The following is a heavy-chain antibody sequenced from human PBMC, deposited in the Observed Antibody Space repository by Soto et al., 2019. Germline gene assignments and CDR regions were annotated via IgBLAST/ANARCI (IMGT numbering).Heavy chain of an antibody. Sequence: GGSLRLSCAASGFTFSSYAMHWVRQAPGKGLEWVAVISYDGSNKYYADSVKGRFTISRDNSKNTLYLQMNSLRAEDTAVYYCARDTVRYSYGGIDYWGQGTLVTVSS. D-gene: IGHD5-18*01. V-gene: IGHV3-30-3*01. CDR2: ISYDGSNK. CDR3: ARDTVRYSYGGIDY. CDR1: GFTFSSYA. J-gene: IGHJ4*02.